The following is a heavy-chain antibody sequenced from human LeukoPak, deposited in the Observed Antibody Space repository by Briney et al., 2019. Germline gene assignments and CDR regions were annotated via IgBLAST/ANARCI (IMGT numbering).Heavy chain of an antibody. D-gene: IGHD3-22*01. V-gene: IGHV4-31*11. Sequence: SETLSLTCAVSGGSISSGGYSWSWIRQPPGKGLEWIGYIYYSGSTYYNPSLKSRVTISVDTSKNQFSLKLSSVTAADTAVYYCARVDTYYYDSSGYYHDYWGQGTLVTVSS. CDR2: IYYSGST. J-gene: IGHJ4*02. CDR1: GGSISSGGYS. CDR3: ARVDTYYYDSSGYYHDY.